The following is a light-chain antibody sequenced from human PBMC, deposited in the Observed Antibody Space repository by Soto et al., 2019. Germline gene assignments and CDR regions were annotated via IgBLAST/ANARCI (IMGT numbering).Light chain of an antibody. J-gene: IGLJ1*01. CDR1: SGDVGSYKS. Sequence: QSALTQPASVSGSPGQSITISCTGTSGDVGSYKSVSWYQQHPGKAPKLMIYDVSNRPSGISHRLSGSKSGNSASLTISWLQTCDQAGYYFCSYTSSSTRHVFGTGTKFTVL. CDR3: CSYTSSSTRHV. CDR2: DVS. V-gene: IGLV2-14*03.